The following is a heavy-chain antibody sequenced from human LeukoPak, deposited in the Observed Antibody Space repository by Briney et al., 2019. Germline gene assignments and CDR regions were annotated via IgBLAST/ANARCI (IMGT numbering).Heavy chain of an antibody. V-gene: IGHV4-34*01. CDR2: INHSGST. CDR1: GGSFSGYY. J-gene: IGHJ6*02. Sequence: SETLSLTCAVYGGSFSGYYWSWIRQPPGKGLEWIGEINHSGSTNYNPSLKSRVTISVDTSKNQFSLKLSSVTAADTAVYYCARDIFKVGGTKDYYYYYGMDVWGQGTTVTVSS. CDR3: ARDIFKVGGTKDYYYYYGMDV. D-gene: IGHD1-1*01.